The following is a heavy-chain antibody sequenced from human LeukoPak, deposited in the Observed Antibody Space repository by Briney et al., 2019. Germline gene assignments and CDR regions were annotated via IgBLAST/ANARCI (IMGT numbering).Heavy chain of an antibody. CDR1: GYTFTSYG. D-gene: IGHD3-9*01. CDR3: ARGKPADYDILTGFDY. Sequence: WASVKVSCKASGYTFTSYGISWVRQAPGQGLEWMGWISAYNGNTNYAQKLQGRVTLTRDMSTSTDYLELSSLRSEDTAVYYCARGKPADYDILTGFDYWGQGTLVTVSS. CDR2: ISAYNGNT. J-gene: IGHJ4*02. V-gene: IGHV1-18*01.